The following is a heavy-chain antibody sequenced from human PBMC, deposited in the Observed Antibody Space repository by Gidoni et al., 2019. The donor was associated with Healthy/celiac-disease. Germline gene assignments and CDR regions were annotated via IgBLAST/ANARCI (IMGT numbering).Heavy chain of an antibody. CDR3: ASSYYDSSGYYYVLGEGNAFDI. J-gene: IGHJ3*02. D-gene: IGHD3-22*01. Sequence: GQGLEWMGGIIPIFGTANYAQKFQGRVTITADESTSTAYMELSSLRSEDTAVYYCASSYYDSSGYYYVLGEGNAFDIWGQGTMVTVSS. V-gene: IGHV1-69*01. CDR2: IIPIFGTA.